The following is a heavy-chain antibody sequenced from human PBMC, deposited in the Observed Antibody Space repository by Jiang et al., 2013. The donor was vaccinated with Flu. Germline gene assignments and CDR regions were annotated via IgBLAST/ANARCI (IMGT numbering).Heavy chain of an antibody. J-gene: IGHJ4*02. D-gene: IGHD2-21*01. CDR3: ARDCGGDCYTDY. V-gene: IGHV4-30-2*04. Sequence: VTISVDTSKNQFSLKLSSVTAADTAVYYCARDCGGDCYTDYWGQGTLVTVSS.